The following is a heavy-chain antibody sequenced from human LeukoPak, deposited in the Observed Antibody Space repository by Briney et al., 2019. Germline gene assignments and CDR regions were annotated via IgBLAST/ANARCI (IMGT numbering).Heavy chain of an antibody. D-gene: IGHD1-26*01. Sequence: GGSLRLSCAATGFTFSNAWVRWVRQATGKGRAWVGRIKSKTDGGTTDYAAPVKGRFTISRDDSKNTLYLQMNSLKTEDTAVYYCTTDPGSYRDYWGQGTLVTVSS. CDR1: GFTFSNAW. V-gene: IGHV3-15*01. CDR3: TTDPGSYRDY. J-gene: IGHJ4*02. CDR2: IKSKTDGGTT.